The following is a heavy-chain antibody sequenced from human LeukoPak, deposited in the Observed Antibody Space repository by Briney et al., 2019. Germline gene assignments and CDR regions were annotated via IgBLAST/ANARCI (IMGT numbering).Heavy chain of an antibody. Sequence: GGSLRLSCAASGFTSSSYEMNWVRQAPGKGLEWVSTIYSGGTTFYTDSVRGRFTISRDNSKNTLYLQMNSLRAEDAAIYYCARVLYYYASVSYNYYMDVWGKGTTVTISS. CDR2: IYSGGTT. CDR1: GFTSSSYE. D-gene: IGHD3-10*01. J-gene: IGHJ6*03. V-gene: IGHV3-53*01. CDR3: ARVLYYYASVSYNYYMDV.